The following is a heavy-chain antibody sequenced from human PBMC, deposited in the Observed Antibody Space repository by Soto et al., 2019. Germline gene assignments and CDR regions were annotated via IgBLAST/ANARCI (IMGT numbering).Heavy chain of an antibody. Sequence: PGGSLRLSCAASGFTFINYAMSWVRQAPGKGLEWVADITGSGGSTNYAESVKGRFTISRDNSKNTLFLQMNSLRAEDTAVYYCAKDNGHTTGWFSDYWGQGTLVTVPS. CDR3: AKDNGHTTGWFSDY. CDR1: GFTFINYA. D-gene: IGHD6-19*01. CDR2: ITGSGGST. V-gene: IGHV3-23*01. J-gene: IGHJ4*02.